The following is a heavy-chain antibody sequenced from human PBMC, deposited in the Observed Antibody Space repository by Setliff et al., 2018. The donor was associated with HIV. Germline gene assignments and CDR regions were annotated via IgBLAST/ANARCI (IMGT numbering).Heavy chain of an antibody. V-gene: IGHV4-31*03. CDR2: IYYSGST. D-gene: IGHD3-22*01. CDR3: ARAPYSDSSGYYFYYYYYYMDV. J-gene: IGHJ6*03. Sequence: LSLTCTVSGGSISSGGYYWSWIRQHPGKGLEWIGYIYYSGSTYYNPSLKSRVTISVDTSKNQFSLKLSSVTAADTAVYYCARAPYSDSSGYYFYYYYYYMDVWGKGTTVTVSS. CDR1: GGSISSGGYY.